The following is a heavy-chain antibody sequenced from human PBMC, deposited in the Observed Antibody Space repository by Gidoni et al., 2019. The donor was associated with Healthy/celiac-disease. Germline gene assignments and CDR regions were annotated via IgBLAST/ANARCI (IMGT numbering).Heavy chain of an antibody. CDR3: ARIRDTAMVTEGHDY. CDR2: IFSNDEK. J-gene: IGHJ4*02. Sequence: QVTLKESGPVLVKPTETLTLTCTVSGSSLSNARMGVSWIRQPPGKALEWLAHIFSNDEKSSSTTLKSRLTISKDTSKSQVVLTMTNMDPVDTATYYCARIRDTAMVTEGHDYWGQGTLVTVSS. D-gene: IGHD5-18*01. V-gene: IGHV2-26*01. CDR1: GSSLSNARMG.